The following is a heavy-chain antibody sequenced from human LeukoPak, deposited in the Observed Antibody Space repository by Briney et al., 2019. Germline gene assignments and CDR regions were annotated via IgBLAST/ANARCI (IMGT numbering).Heavy chain of an antibody. CDR3: ARERSGYYSA. CDR2: IHYSGST. D-gene: IGHD3-22*01. V-gene: IGHV4-61*01. Sequence: SETLSLTCTVSGGSVSGGSYYWSWIRQPPGKGLEWIGYIHYSGSTNYNPSLESRVTISVDTSKNQFSLKLSSVTAADTAVYYCARERSGYYSAWGQGTLVTVSS. J-gene: IGHJ4*02. CDR1: GGSVSGGSYY.